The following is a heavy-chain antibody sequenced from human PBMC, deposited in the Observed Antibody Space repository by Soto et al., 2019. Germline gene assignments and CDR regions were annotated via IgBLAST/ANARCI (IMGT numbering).Heavy chain of an antibody. CDR3: AREQEDQIDY. CDR2: IYYSGST. V-gene: IGHV4-59*01. J-gene: IGHJ4*02. CDR1: GGSISSYY. Sequence: SETLSLTCTVSGGSISSYYWSWIRQPPGKGLEWIGYIYYSGSTNYNPSLKSRVTISVDTSKNQFSLKLSSVTAADTAVYYCAREQEDQIDYWGQGTLVTVSS.